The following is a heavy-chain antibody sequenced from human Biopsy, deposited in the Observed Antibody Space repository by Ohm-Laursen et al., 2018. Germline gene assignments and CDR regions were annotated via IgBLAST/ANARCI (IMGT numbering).Heavy chain of an antibody. Sequence: SLRLSCAASGFIFSDYYMSWKRQAPGKGLEWVSTISGNSDIIYDTDSVKGRFTISRDNSKNTLYLQMNSLRADDTAVYYCALAAAQTVTHFDYWGQGTLGTVAS. CDR2: ISGNSDII. J-gene: IGHJ4*02. V-gene: IGHV3-23*01. CDR3: ALAAAQTVTHFDY. CDR1: GFIFSDYY. D-gene: IGHD4-17*01.